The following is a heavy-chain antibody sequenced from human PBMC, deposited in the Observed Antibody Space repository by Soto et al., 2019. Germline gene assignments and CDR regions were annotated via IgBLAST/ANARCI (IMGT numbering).Heavy chain of an antibody. CDR3: VSQRTTVITQAYFDY. D-gene: IGHD4-4*01. Sequence: SETLSLTCTVSGVSIHNSHSFWGWIRQPPGKGLEFIGTVYYSGGAHYNSSLKSRVTISVDTANNQVSLRMRSLTAADTAVYFCVSQRTTVITQAYFDYWGPGALVTVSS. CDR1: GVSIHNSHSF. V-gene: IGHV4-39*01. CDR2: VYYSGGA. J-gene: IGHJ4*02.